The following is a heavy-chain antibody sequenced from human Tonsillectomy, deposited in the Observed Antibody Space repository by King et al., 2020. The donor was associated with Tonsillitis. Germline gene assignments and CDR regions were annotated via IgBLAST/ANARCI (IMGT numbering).Heavy chain of an antibody. CDR1: RFTFSSYA. CDR3: ATVTKYYGSYMDV. CDR2: ISGSGGST. J-gene: IGHJ6*03. D-gene: IGHD3-3*01. V-gene: IGHV3-23*04. Sequence: VQLVESGGGLVQPGGSLRLSCAASRFTFSSYAMSWVRQAPGKGLEWVSAISGSGGSTYYADSVKGRFTISRDNSKNTLYLQMNSPRAEDTAVYYCATVTKYYGSYMDVWGKGTTVTVSS.